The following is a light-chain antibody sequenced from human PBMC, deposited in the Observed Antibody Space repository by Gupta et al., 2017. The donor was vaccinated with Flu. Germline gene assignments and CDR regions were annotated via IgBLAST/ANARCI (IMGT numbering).Light chain of an antibody. V-gene: IGKV1-39*01. CDR2: AAS. J-gene: IGKJ1*01. Sequence: DIQMTQSPSSLSASVGDRVTITCRTTQSISTYLNWYQQKPGKAPKLLIYAASSLQSGVPSRFSGSGSGTDFTLTLSRLQPEDFATYYCQQSYSTHTWTFGHGTKVEIK. CDR1: QSISTY. CDR3: QQSYSTHTWT.